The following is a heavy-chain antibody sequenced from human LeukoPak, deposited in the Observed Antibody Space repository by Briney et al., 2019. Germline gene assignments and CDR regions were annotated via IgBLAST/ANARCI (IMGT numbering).Heavy chain of an antibody. Sequence: GGSPRLSCAASGFTFSSYSMNWVRQAPGKGLEWVSSISSSSSYIYYADSVKGRFTISRDNAKNSLYLQMNSLRAEDTAVYYCARARATVRPDYWGQGTLVTVSS. CDR1: GFTFSSYS. CDR3: ARARATVRPDY. V-gene: IGHV3-21*01. D-gene: IGHD1-26*01. J-gene: IGHJ4*02. CDR2: ISSSSSYI.